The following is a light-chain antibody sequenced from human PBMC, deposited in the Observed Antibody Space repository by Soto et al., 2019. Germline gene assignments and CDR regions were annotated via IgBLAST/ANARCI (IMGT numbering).Light chain of an antibody. J-gene: IGKJ5*01. CDR3: QKFNSYPIT. V-gene: IGKV1-5*03. Sequence: DIQMTHSPSTLSASVGYIVTITFRASQTIDSWLAWYQQRPGKPPNLLIYKASTLASGVPSRFSGSGSGTEITLTISSLQPEDFATYYCQKFNSYPITFGQGTRLEIK. CDR2: KAS. CDR1: QTIDSW.